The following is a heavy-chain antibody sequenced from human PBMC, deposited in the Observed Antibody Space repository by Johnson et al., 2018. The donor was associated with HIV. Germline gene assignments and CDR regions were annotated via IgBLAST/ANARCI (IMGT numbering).Heavy chain of an antibody. CDR2: IRYDGSNK. Sequence: QVQLVESGGGVVQPGGSLRLSCAASGFTFSSYGMHWVRQAPGKGLEWVAFIRYDGSNKYYADSVKGRFTISRDNSKNTLYLQMNSLRAEDTAVYYCARDASGYEEWAFDIWGQGTMVTVSS. D-gene: IGHD5-12*01. J-gene: IGHJ3*02. V-gene: IGHV3-30*02. CDR1: GFTFSSYG. CDR3: ARDASGYEEWAFDI.